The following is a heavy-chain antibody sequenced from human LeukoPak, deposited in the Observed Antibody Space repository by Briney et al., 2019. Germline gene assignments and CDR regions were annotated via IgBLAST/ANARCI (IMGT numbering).Heavy chain of an antibody. CDR1: GFTLSSYW. J-gene: IGHJ4*02. V-gene: IGHV3-74*01. D-gene: IGHD4-17*01. CDR2: MNSDGSST. CDR3: ASEAFNYGDHYFDY. Sequence: GGSLRLSCAASGFTLSSYWMHWVRQAPRKGLVWVSRMNSDGSSTTYADSVKGRFTISRDNAKNTLYLQMNSLRAEDTAVYHCASEAFNYGDHYFDYWGQGTLVTVSS.